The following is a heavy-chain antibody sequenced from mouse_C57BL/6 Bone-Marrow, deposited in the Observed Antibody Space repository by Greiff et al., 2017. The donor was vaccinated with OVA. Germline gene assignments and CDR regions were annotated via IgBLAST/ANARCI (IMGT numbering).Heavy chain of an antibody. CDR2: ISDGGSYT. Sequence: EVKVEESGGGLVKPGGSLKLSCAASGFTFSSYAMSWVRQTPEKRLEWVATISDGGSYTYYPDNVKGRFTISRDNAKNNLYLQMSHLKSEDTAMYYCARDRGYGSSYGAYWGQGTLVTVSA. J-gene: IGHJ3*01. CDR3: ARDRGYGSSYGAY. D-gene: IGHD1-1*01. CDR1: GFTFSSYA. V-gene: IGHV5-4*01.